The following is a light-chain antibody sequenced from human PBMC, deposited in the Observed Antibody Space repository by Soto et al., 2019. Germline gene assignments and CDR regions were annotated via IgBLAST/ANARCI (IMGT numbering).Light chain of an antibody. CDR1: QSVSSN. J-gene: IGKJ1*01. V-gene: IGKV3-15*01. CDR3: QHYNSYSEA. CDR2: GAS. Sequence: EIVMTQSPATLSVSPGERATLSCRASQSVSSNLAWYQQKPGQAPRLLIYGASTRATGIPARISGSGSGTEFTLTISSLQPDDFATYYCQHYNSYSEAFGQGTKVDI.